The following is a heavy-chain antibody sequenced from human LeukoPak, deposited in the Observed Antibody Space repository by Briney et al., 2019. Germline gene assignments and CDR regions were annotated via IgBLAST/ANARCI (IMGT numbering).Heavy chain of an antibody. CDR3: ARDRQQLVRGDHFDY. CDR2: IYFSGST. CDR1: GGSISSGSYY. V-gene: IGHV4-39*07. Sequence: SETLSLTCTVSGGSISSGSYYWGWIRQPPGKGLEWLGSIYFSGSTYYNPSLKRSVTISVDTSKNQFSLRLTSVTAADTAIYYCARDRQQLVRGDHFDYWGQGAPVTVSS. J-gene: IGHJ4*02. D-gene: IGHD6-13*01.